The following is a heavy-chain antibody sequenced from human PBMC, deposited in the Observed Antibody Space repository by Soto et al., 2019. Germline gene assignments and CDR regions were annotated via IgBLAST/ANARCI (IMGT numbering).Heavy chain of an antibody. J-gene: IGHJ6*03. V-gene: IGHV3-23*01. D-gene: IGHD3-3*01. Sequence: GGSLRLSCAASGFTFSSYAMSWVRQAPGKGLEWVSAISGSGGSTYYADSVKGRFTISRDNSKNTLYLQMNSLRAEDTAVYYCAKYMITIFGVVIIDYYYYMDVWGKGTTVTVSS. CDR3: AKYMITIFGVVIIDYYYYMDV. CDR2: ISGSGGST. CDR1: GFTFSSYA.